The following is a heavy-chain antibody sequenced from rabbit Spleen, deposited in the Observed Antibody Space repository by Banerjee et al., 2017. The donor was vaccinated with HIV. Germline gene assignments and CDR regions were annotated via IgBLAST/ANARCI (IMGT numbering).Heavy chain of an antibody. D-gene: IGHD7-1*01. CDR3: ARDTGTSFSTYGMDL. CDR2: IYAGSSGST. J-gene: IGHJ6*01. CDR1: GFSFSSSYY. V-gene: IGHV1S40*01. Sequence: QSLEESGGDLVKPGASLTLTCTASGFSFSSSYYMCWVRQAPGKGLEWIACIYAGSSGSTYYASWAKGRFTFSKTSSTTVTLQMTSLTAADTATYFCARDTGTSFSTYGMDLWGQGTLVTVS.